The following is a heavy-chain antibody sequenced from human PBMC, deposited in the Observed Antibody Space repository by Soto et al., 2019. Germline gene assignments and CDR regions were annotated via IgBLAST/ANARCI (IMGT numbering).Heavy chain of an antibody. J-gene: IGHJ6*02. CDR1: GGTFSSYA. CDR2: IIPIFGTA. V-gene: IGHV1-69*06. Sequence: QVQLVQSGAEVKKPGSSVKVSCKASGGTFSSYAISWVRQAPGQGLEWMGGIIPIFGTANYAQKFQGRVTITADKTTSKAYLELISLRSEDRAVYYCGDGHYYGMDVWGQGTTVTVSS. CDR3: GDGHYYGMDV.